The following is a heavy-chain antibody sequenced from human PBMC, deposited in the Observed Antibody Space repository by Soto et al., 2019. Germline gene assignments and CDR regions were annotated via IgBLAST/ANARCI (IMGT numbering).Heavy chain of an antibody. D-gene: IGHD4-4*01. CDR2: INAGNGNT. CDR3: ASESYSGEVDN. J-gene: IGHJ4*02. Sequence: QVQLVQSGAEEKKPGASVKVSCKASGYTFTSYDMHWVRQAPGQRLEWMGWINAGNGNTKYSQKFQGRGTITRDTSASTAYMELSSLRSEDAAVYYCASESYSGEVDNWGQGTLVTVSS. CDR1: GYTFTSYD. V-gene: IGHV1-3*05.